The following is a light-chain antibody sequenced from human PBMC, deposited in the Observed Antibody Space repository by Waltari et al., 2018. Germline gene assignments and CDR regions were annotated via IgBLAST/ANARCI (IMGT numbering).Light chain of an antibody. V-gene: IGLV2-14*03. CDR2: DVT. CDR1: SSDIDFSNY. CDR3: SVKRGSNTVV. Sequence: QSALTQPASVSGSPGQSITISCTGASSDIDFSNYVCWYHHHPGKAPKLIIYDVTNRPSGVSTRVAGSKSGTTASLTISGLRAEDEAEYYCSVKRGSNTVVFGGGTKLTVL. J-gene: IGLJ2*01.